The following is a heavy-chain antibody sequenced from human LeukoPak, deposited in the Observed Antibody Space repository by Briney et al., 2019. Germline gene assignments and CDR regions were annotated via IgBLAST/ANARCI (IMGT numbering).Heavy chain of an antibody. CDR2: INHSGST. V-gene: IGHV4-34*01. Sequence: SETLSLTCAVYCGSFSGYYWSWLRQPPGKGLEWIVEINHSGSTNYNPSLQSRVTISIDTSKNQVSLKLSSVTAADTAVYYCARVTGTHYDILTGYYGPYYYFDYWGQGTLVTVSS. J-gene: IGHJ4*02. CDR1: CGSFSGYY. D-gene: IGHD3-9*01. CDR3: ARVTGTHYDILTGYYGPYYYFDY.